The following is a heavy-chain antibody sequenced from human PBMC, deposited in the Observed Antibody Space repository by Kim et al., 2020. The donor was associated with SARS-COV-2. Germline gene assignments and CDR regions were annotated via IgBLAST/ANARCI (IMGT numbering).Heavy chain of an antibody. CDR1: GFTFSSYS. D-gene: IGHD6-19*01. CDR3: ARVGSSSGDYYGMDV. Sequence: GGSLRLSCAASGFTFSSYSVNWVRQAPGEGLEWVSSISSSGSYIYYADSMKGRFTISRDNAKNSLYLQMNGLRAEDTAVYYCARVGSSSGDYYGMDVWGQGTTVTVSS. J-gene: IGHJ6*02. V-gene: IGHV3-21*01. CDR2: ISSSGSYI.